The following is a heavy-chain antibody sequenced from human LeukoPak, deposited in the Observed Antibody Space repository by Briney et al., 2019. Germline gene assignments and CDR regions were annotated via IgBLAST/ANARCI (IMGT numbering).Heavy chain of an antibody. CDR2: ISGSGNRT. CDR3: AKDLGWIQFDY. V-gene: IGHV3-23*01. J-gene: IGHJ4*02. Sequence: GGSLRLSCAASGFTFRSYDMSWVRQAPGKGLEWVSAISGSGNRTFYADSVKGRFTISRDNSKNTVYLQVRSLRAEDTAVYYCAKDLGWIQFDYWGQGTLVTVSS. CDR1: GFTFRSYD. D-gene: IGHD5-18*01.